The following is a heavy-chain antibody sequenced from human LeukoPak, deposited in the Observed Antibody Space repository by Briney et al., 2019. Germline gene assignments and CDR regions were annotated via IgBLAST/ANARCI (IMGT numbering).Heavy chain of an antibody. D-gene: IGHD6-13*01. Sequence: SETVSLTCTVSGGSVSSGSYYWSWIRQPPGKGLEWIGYIYYSGSTNYNPSLKSRVTISVDTSKNQFSLKLSSVTAADTAVYYCARSSWSGWFDPWGQGTLVTVSS. V-gene: IGHV4-61*01. CDR2: IYYSGST. CDR1: GGSVSSGSYY. J-gene: IGHJ5*02. CDR3: ARSSWSGWFDP.